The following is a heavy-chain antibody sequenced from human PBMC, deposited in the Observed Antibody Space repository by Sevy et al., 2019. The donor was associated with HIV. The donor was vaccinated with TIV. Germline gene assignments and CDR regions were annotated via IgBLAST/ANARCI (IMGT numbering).Heavy chain of an antibody. Sequence: GGSLRLSCAASGFTFSSYSMNWVRQAPGKGLEWVSYISSSSSTIYYADSVKGRFTNSRDNAKNSLYLQMNSLRDEDTAVYYCARTGRFLEWLPLPDYWGQGTLVTVSS. V-gene: IGHV3-48*02. J-gene: IGHJ4*02. CDR1: GFTFSSYS. D-gene: IGHD3-3*01. CDR3: ARTGRFLEWLPLPDY. CDR2: ISSSSSTI.